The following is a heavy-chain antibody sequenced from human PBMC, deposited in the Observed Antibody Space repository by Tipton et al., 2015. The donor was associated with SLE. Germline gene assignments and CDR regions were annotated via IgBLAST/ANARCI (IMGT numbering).Heavy chain of an antibody. Sequence: TLSLTCTVSGGSISSPSHYWSWVRQPAEKGLEWIGHIYTSGNTNYNPSLKSRVSMSIDTSKNQLSLRLSSVSAADTAVYYCARMGNYAYVHIDALDLWGQGTMVIVSS. CDR3: ARMGNYAYVHIDALDL. CDR2: IYTSGNT. D-gene: IGHD1-7*01. V-gene: IGHV4-61*09. CDR1: GGSISSPSHY. J-gene: IGHJ3*01.